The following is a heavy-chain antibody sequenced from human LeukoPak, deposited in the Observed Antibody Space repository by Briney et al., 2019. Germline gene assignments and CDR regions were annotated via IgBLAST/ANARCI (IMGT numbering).Heavy chain of an antibody. V-gene: IGHV1-3*03. CDR1: GYTFTDYA. CDR2: ITTGRGET. Sequence: ASVKVSCKAFGYTFTDYALHWVRQAPGQSLEWMGWITTGRGETRYSQEFQRRITFTRDTSASTVYMDLSDLRSEDTAVYYFARGGEQWRGGNYFDSWGQGTLVAVSS. D-gene: IGHD6-19*01. J-gene: IGHJ4*02. CDR3: ARGGEQWRGGNYFDS.